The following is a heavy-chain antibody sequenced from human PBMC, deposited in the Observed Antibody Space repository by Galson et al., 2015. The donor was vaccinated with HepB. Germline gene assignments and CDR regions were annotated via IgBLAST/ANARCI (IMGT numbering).Heavy chain of an antibody. CDR3: ARAYGSGSVKN. CDR1: GFTFSSYA. V-gene: IGHV3-30-3*01. D-gene: IGHD3-10*01. Sequence: SLRLSCAASGFTFSSYAMHWVRQAPSKGLEWVALISYDGSKKYYADSVKGRFTISRDNSKNTLYLQMNSLRVEDTAVYYCARAYGSGSVKNWGQRTLVTVSS. CDR2: ISYDGSKK. J-gene: IGHJ4*02.